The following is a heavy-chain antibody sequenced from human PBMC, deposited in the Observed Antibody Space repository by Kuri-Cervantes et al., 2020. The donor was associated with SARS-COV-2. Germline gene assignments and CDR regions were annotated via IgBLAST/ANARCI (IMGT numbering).Heavy chain of an antibody. Sequence: SVKVSCKASGGTFSSYAISWVRQAPGQGLEWMGRIIPILGTANYAQKFRGRVTITTDESTSTAYMELSSLRSEDTAVYYCARDRELGLWGQGTLVTVSS. D-gene: IGHD7-27*01. CDR3: ARDRELGL. V-gene: IGHV1-69*11. CDR1: GGTFSSYA. CDR2: IIPILGTA. J-gene: IGHJ4*02.